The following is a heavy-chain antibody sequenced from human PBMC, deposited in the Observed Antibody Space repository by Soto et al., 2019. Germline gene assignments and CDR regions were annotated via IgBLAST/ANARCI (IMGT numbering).Heavy chain of an antibody. CDR1: GFSVSSNY. CDR3: ARHRHPRGTVGATSRLDP. CDR2: HYSGGST. J-gene: IGHJ5*02. Sequence: DVQLVESGGGLVQPGGSLRLSCAISGFSVSSNYLSWVRQAPGKGLEWVSVHYSGGSTYYADSVQGRFTISRDKSNNTLYLQMRRVRAEDTAVYFCARHRHPRGTVGATSRLDPWGQGTQVTVSS. V-gene: IGHV3-53*01. D-gene: IGHD1-26*01.